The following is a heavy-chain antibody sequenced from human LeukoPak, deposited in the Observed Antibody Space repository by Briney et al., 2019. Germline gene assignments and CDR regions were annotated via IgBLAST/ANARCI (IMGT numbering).Heavy chain of an antibody. J-gene: IGHJ6*03. CDR1: GFTFTTYA. V-gene: IGHV3-23*01. CDR3: ASYGSGSYYRVDYMDV. D-gene: IGHD3-10*01. CDR2: ISGSGGST. Sequence: GGSLRLSCAASGFTFTTYAMSWVRQAPGKGLEWVSAISGSGGSTYYADTVKGRFTISRDNSKNTLYLQMNSLRAEDTAVYYCASYGSGSYYRVDYMDVWGKGTTVTVSS.